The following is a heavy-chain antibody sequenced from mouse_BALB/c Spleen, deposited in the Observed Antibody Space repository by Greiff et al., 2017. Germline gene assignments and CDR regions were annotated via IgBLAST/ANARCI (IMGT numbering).Heavy chain of an antibody. CDR3: ARQYGYDGFAY. Sequence: EVKLMESGGGLVKPGGSLKLSCAASGFAFSSYDMSWVRQTPEKRLEWVAYISSGGGSTYYPDTVKGRFTISRDNAKNTLYLQMSSLKSEDTAMYYCARQYGYDGFAYWGQGTLVTVSA. CDR2: ISSGGGST. V-gene: IGHV5-12-1*01. CDR1: GFAFSSYD. D-gene: IGHD2-2*01. J-gene: IGHJ3*01.